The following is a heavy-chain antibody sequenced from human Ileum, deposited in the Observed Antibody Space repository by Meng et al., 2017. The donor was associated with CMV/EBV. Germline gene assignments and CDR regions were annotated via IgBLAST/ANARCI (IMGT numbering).Heavy chain of an antibody. D-gene: IGHD6-25*01. CDR1: GYTFTSNN. CDR3: ARDGLNERYFDY. Sequence: QVQLVQSGSELKKPGASVKVSCKASGYTFTSNNLIWVRQAPGQGPEWMGWIDTYTGNPTYARDFTGRFVFSLDTSVSTAYLQISSLKAEDTAVYYCARDGLNERYFDYWGQGTLITVSS. J-gene: IGHJ4*02. CDR2: IDTYTGNP. V-gene: IGHV7-4-1*02.